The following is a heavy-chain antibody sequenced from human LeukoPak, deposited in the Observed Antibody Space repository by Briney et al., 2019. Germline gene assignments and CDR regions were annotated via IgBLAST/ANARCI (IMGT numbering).Heavy chain of an antibody. Sequence: GGSLRLSCAASGFTFGSYAMSWVRQAPGKGLEWVSSIRSTGDSTFYADSVKGRFTISRDNSKNTVYLLMNSLRTEDTAVYYCGRSRRINASLYYYMDVWGKGTTVTVSS. CDR2: IRSTGDST. D-gene: IGHD2-15*01. CDR3: GRSRRINASLYYYMDV. V-gene: IGHV3-23*01. CDR1: GFTFGSYA. J-gene: IGHJ6*03.